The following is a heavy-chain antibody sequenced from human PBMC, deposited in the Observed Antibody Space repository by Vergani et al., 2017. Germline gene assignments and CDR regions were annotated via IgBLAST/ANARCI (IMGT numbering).Heavy chain of an antibody. CDR1: GYSISSGNW. CDR2: IYYSGRT. D-gene: IGHD3-9*01. CDR3: ARNVGHYDILTGYSRDDAFDS. Sequence: QVQLQESGPRLVKPSDTLSLICDVSGYSISSGNWWAWIRQPPGKGLEWIGHIYYSGRTYYNPSLKSRVTMSADTSKNQFSLKLSSVTAVDTAVYYCARNVGHYDILTGYSRDDAFDSWGQGTMVTVSS. V-gene: IGHV4-28*01. J-gene: IGHJ3*02.